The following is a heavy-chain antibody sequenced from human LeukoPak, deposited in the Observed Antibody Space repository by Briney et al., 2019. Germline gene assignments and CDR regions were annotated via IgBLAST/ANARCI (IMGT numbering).Heavy chain of an antibody. D-gene: IGHD6-19*01. CDR3: PKGAGGSIRGWHTMYY. CDR1: EFTFSSYA. CDR2: ISGSGNTI. Sequence: GGSLRLSCAASEFTFSSYAMTGVRQAPGRGLEWVSTISGSGNTIYYADSVRGRFTTSRDNAKNTLYMQMNSLSADDTALYSCPKGAGGSIRGWHTMYYSGHGTPVTVS. V-gene: IGHV3-23*01. J-gene: IGHJ4*01.